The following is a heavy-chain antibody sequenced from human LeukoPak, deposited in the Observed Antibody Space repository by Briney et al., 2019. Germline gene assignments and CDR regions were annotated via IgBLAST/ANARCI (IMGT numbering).Heavy chain of an antibody. CDR3: ATDRRPSITPLNYDSSGLDY. CDR1: GYTFTSYY. V-gene: IGHV1-46*01. CDR2: INPSGGST. D-gene: IGHD3-22*01. Sequence: ASVKVSCKASGYTFTSYYMHWVRQAPGQGLEWMGIINPSGGSTSYAQKFQGRVTMTRDTSTSTVYMELSNLRSEDTAVYYCATDRRPSITPLNYDSSGLDYWGQGTLVTVSS. J-gene: IGHJ4*02.